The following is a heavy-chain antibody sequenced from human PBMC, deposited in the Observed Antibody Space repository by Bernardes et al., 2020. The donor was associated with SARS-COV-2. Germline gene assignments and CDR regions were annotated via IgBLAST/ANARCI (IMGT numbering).Heavy chain of an antibody. V-gene: IGHV3-48*01. CDR3: ARVDFSNLYYFDY. Sequence: GGSLRLSCVASGFIFTSESMNWVRQAPGRGLEWVAYISDSATTIHYADSVKGRFTISRDNAKNSVSLQMNSLRAEDTAVYYCARVDFSNLYYFDYWGQGTPVTVSS. CDR2: ISDSATTI. D-gene: IGHD4-4*01. J-gene: IGHJ4*02. CDR1: GFIFTSES.